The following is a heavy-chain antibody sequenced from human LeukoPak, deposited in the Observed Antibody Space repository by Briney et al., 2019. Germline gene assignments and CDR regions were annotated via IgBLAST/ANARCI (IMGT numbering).Heavy chain of an antibody. Sequence: PSETLSLTCTVSGGSISSYYWSWIRQPAGKGLEWIGRIYTSGSTNYNPSLKSRVTRSVDTSKNQFSLKLSFVTAADTAVYYCARESEWERDYYYYYYMDVWGKGTTVTISS. J-gene: IGHJ6*03. CDR3: ARESEWERDYYYYYYMDV. D-gene: IGHD1-26*01. V-gene: IGHV4-4*07. CDR2: IYTSGST. CDR1: GGSISSYY.